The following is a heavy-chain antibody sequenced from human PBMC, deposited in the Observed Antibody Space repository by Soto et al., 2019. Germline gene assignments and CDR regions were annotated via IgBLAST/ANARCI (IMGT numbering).Heavy chain of an antibody. CDR2: IYYSGST. CDR3: ARVYDSKLGDWFDP. Sequence: SETLSLTCTVSGGSISSYYWSWIRQPPGKGLEWIGYIYYSGSTNYNPSLKSRVTISVGTSKNQFSLKLSSVTAADTAVYYCARVYDSKLGDWFDPWGQGTLVTVSS. D-gene: IGHD3-22*01. J-gene: IGHJ5*02. CDR1: GGSISSYY. V-gene: IGHV4-59*01.